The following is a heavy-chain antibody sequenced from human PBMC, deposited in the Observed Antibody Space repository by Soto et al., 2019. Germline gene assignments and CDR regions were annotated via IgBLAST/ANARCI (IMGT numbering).Heavy chain of an antibody. CDR3: ARDPGYSGYDPTSAFDY. D-gene: IGHD5-12*01. Sequence: QVQLVQSGAEVKKPGASVKVSCKASGYTFTSYGISWVRLAPGQGLEWMGWISGNNANTKYEQKLQGRVTMTTDTSTSTAYMELRSLRADDTAVYYCARDPGYSGYDPTSAFDYWGQGTPVTVSS. V-gene: IGHV1-18*01. CDR1: GYTFTSYG. CDR2: ISGNNANT. J-gene: IGHJ4*02.